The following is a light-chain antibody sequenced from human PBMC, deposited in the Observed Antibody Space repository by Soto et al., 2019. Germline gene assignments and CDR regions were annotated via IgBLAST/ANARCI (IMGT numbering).Light chain of an antibody. J-gene: IGKJ4*01. V-gene: IGKV3-11*01. CDR3: QQRISWPRV. CDR1: QSIGNF. CDR2: DAS. Sequence: EIVLTQSPATLSLSPGERATLSCRASQSIGNFLVWYQQKPGQAPRLLIYDASKRATGIPDRFRGSGSGTDFTLTISSLEPDDFAVYFCQQRISWPRVFSGGTKVEIK.